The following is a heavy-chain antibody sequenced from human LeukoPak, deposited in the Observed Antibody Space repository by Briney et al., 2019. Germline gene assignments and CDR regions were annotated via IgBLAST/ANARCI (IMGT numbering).Heavy chain of an antibody. Sequence: GGSLRLSCAASGFTFDDHAMHWVRQAPGQGLEWVSGISWNSDNIAYADSVKGRFTISRDNAKNSLYLQMNSLRAEDMALYYCAKDEGSSSSSGGFDYWGQGTLVTVSS. CDR2: ISWNSDNI. D-gene: IGHD6-6*01. J-gene: IGHJ4*02. V-gene: IGHV3-9*03. CDR1: GFTFDDHA. CDR3: AKDEGSSSSSGGFDY.